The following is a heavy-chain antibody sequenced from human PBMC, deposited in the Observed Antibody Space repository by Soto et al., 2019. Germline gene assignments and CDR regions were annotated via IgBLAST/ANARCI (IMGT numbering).Heavy chain of an antibody. CDR2: IIPMSGRP. CDR3: TRRGRQSANWFDP. Sequence: QVQLVQSGADVKTPGSSVKVSCKASGGTFNSFSIDWVRQAPGQGLEWMGGIIPMSGRPNYAQRFQGRVTFSADKSTNTVYMEVNSLTYEDTAVYYFTRRGRQSANWFDPWGQGTLVTVSS. CDR1: GGTFNSFS. J-gene: IGHJ5*02. V-gene: IGHV1-69*06.